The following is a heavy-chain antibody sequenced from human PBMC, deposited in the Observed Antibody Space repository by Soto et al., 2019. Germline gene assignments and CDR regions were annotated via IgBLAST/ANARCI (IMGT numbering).Heavy chain of an antibody. D-gene: IGHD2-21*02. Sequence: ASVKVSCKASGYTFTSYDIHWVRQAPGQGLEWMGTVNPSGGHTTYAQHFLGRVTMTRDTSTSTLYMELTSLTSDDTAIYYCARGGHVVVVTAALDYWGQGTLVTVSS. V-gene: IGHV1-46*01. CDR2: VNPSGGHT. CDR1: GYTFTSYD. J-gene: IGHJ4*02. CDR3: ARGGHVVVVTAALDY.